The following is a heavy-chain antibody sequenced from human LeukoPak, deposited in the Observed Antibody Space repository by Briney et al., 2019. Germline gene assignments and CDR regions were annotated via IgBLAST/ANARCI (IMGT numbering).Heavy chain of an antibody. CDR3: ASPYCSDGVCYPGY. V-gene: IGHV3-73*01. Sequence: AGCLRLSCAASGFTFSGSAMHWVRQASGKGLEWVGRIRSKANSYATAYAASVTGRFTISRDDSKNTAYLQMNSLETEDTAVYYCASPYCSDGVCYPGYWGQGALVTVSS. CDR1: GFTFSGSA. CDR2: IRSKANSYAT. J-gene: IGHJ4*02. D-gene: IGHD2-8*01.